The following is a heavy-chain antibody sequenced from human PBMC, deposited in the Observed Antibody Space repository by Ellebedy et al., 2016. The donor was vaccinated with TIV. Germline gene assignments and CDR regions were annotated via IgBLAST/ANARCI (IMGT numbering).Heavy chain of an antibody. J-gene: IGHJ4*02. D-gene: IGHD6-19*01. CDR2: MSSDGINK. CDR3: ARTLSSVWSHPFEY. Sequence: GESLKISCAASGFTFSDYGMHWVRQAPGKGLEWVAVMSSDGINKYYPDSVKGRFTISRDSSKSTVYLQMNSLRAEDTAVYYCARTLSSVWSHPFEYWGQGTLVTVSS. CDR1: GFTFSDYG. V-gene: IGHV3-30*19.